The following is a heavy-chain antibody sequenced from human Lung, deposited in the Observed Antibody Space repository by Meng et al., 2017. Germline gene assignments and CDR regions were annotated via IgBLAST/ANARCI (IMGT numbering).Heavy chain of an antibody. Sequence: QVQLRQLGSCLFKPSETLSLTCVVSCGSFSDYYWSWIRQPPGKGLEWIGEINHSGSTNYNPSLESRATISVDTSQNNLSLKLSSVTAADSAVYYCARGPTTMAHDFDYWGQGTLVTVSS. CDR1: CGSFSDYY. CDR3: ARGPTTMAHDFDY. J-gene: IGHJ4*02. CDR2: INHSGST. V-gene: IGHV4-34*01. D-gene: IGHD4-11*01.